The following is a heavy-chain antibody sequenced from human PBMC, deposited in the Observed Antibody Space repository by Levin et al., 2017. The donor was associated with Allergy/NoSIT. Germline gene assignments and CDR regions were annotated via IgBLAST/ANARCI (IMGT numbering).Heavy chain of an antibody. CDR1: GFTFSSYS. J-gene: IGHJ6*02. Sequence: GESLKISCAASGFTFSSYSMNWVRQAPGKGLEWVSYISSSSSTIYYADSVKGRFTISRDNAKNSLYLQMNSLRDEDTAVYYCARAPVGYCSGGSCGYGMDVWGQGTTVTVSS. CDR3: ARAPVGYCSGGSCGYGMDV. CDR2: ISSSSSTI. V-gene: IGHV3-48*02. D-gene: IGHD2-15*01.